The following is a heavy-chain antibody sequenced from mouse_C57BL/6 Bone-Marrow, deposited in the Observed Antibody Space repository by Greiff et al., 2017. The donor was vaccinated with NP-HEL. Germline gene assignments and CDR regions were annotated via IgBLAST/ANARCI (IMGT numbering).Heavy chain of an antibody. Sequence: QVQLQQSGPGILQSSQTLSLTCSFSGFSLSTSGMGVSWLRQPSGKGLEWLALIYWDDDKRYNPSLQRRLTISKDTSRNQVFLKITSVDTADTATYYCARLYDGYLNWDFDYWGQGTTLTVSS. D-gene: IGHD2-3*01. V-gene: IGHV8-12*01. CDR3: ARLYDGYLNWDFDY. CDR2: IYWDDDK. J-gene: IGHJ2*01. CDR1: GFSLSTSGMG.